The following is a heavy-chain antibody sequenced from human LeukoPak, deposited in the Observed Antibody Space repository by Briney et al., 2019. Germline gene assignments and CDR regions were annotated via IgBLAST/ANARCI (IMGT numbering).Heavy chain of an antibody. J-gene: IGHJ4*02. CDR2: ISGSGNT. Sequence: GGSLRLSCAASGFTLSSYAMSWVRQGPGKGLEWVSAISGSGNTYHAESVKGRFTISRDSSKNTLYLKINSLRARDAAVYYCAKAPVTTCSGAYCYPFDYWSQGTLVTVSS. D-gene: IGHD2-15*01. V-gene: IGHV3-23*01. CDR3: AKAPVTTCSGAYCYPFDY. CDR1: GFTLSSYA.